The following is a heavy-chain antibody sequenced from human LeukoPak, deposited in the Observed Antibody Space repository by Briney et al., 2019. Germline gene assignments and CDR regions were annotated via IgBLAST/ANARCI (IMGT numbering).Heavy chain of an antibody. V-gene: IGHV3-74*01. D-gene: IGHD2-2*01. CDR2: INSDGSST. J-gene: IGHJ4*02. CDR1: RFTFSSYW. CDR3: ARPGALVVPAAMRY. Sequence: GGSLILSCAASRFTFSSYWMHWVRQAPGKGLVWVSRINSDGSSTSYADSVKGRFTISRDNAKNTLYLQMNSLRAEDTAVYYCARPGALVVPAAMRYWGQGTLVTVSS.